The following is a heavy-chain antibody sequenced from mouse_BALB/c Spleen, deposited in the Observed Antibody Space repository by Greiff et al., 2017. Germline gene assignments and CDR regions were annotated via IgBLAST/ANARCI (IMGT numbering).Heavy chain of an antibody. Sequence: EVHLVESGGGLVKPGGSLKLSCAASGFTFSSYAMSWVRQTPEKRLEWVASISSGGSTYYPDSVKGRFTISRDNARNILYLQMSSLRSEDTAMYYCARPSMINYFDYWGQGTTLTVSS. J-gene: IGHJ2*01. CDR3: ARPSMINYFDY. CDR1: GFTFSSYA. V-gene: IGHV5-6-5*01. D-gene: IGHD2-4*01. CDR2: ISSGGST.